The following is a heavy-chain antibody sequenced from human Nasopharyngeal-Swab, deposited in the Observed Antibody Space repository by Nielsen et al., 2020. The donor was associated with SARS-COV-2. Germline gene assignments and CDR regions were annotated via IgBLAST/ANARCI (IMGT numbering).Heavy chain of an antibody. V-gene: IGHV3-23*01. CDR3: AKDLRGPYFF. D-gene: IGHD2/OR15-2a*01. Sequence: WIRQPRGYALEWVAAIGGSGDISGSGGSTYYADSVKGRFTISRDNSKNTLSLQMNSLRAEDTAVYYCAKDLRGPYFFWGQGTLVTVSS. CDR2: IGGSGDISGSGGST. J-gene: IGHJ4*02.